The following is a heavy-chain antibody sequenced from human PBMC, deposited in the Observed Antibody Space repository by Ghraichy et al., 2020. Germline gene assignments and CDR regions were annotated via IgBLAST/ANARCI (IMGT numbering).Heavy chain of an antibody. Sequence: SETLSLTWTVSGGSISTSSYYWGWIRQPPGKGLEWIGSIYYSGSTYYNPSLKSRVSISVDTSKNQFSLKLSSVTAEDTAVYYCAREYSSGWYVVDEDAFDIWGQGTMVTVSS. CDR2: IYYSGST. D-gene: IGHD6-19*01. CDR3: AREYSSGWYVVDEDAFDI. J-gene: IGHJ3*02. V-gene: IGHV4-39*01. CDR1: GGSISTSSYY.